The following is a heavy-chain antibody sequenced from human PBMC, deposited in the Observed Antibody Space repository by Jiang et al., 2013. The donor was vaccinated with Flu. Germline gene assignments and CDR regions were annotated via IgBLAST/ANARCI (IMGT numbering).Heavy chain of an antibody. J-gene: IGHJ4*02. Sequence: SGAEVKNPGASVKISCQTSGSTVSSYYIHWVRQAPGQGPEWMGIINPNDDRTKFAQKFQDAKYAPKFQGRVTMTRDTSTRTVYMELSSLRSEDTAVYYCVKEPSESYQFDYWGQGTLVTVSS. CDR1: GSTVSSYY. V-gene: IGHV1-46*01. D-gene: IGHD1-26*01. CDR3: VKEPSESYQFDY. CDR2: INPNDDRT.